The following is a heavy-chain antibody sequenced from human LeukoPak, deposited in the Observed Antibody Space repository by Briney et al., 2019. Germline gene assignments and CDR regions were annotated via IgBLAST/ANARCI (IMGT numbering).Heavy chain of an antibody. J-gene: IGHJ5*02. CDR1: GYTFTSHY. D-gene: IGHD3-10*01. CDR2: INPSGGST. CDR3: ARVQFLGWFDP. V-gene: IGHV1-46*01. Sequence: ASVKVSCKASGYTFTSHYMHWVRQAPGQGLEWMGIINPSGGSTSYAQKFQGRVTMTRDTSTSTVYMELSSLRSEDTAVYYCARVQFLGWFDPWGQGTLVTVSS.